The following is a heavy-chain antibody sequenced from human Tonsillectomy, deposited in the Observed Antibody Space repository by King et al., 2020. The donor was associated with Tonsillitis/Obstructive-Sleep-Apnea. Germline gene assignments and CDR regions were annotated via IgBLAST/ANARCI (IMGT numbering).Heavy chain of an antibody. Sequence: VQLVESGGGLVQPGGSLRLSCAASGFTFSSYVMSWVRQAPGKGLEWVSAISGSGGSTYYADSVKGRFTISRDNSKNTLYLQMSSLRAEGTAVYYCAKERGGYCSSTSCLDAFDIWGQGTMVTVSS. CDR1: GFTFSSYV. J-gene: IGHJ3*02. CDR2: ISGSGGST. V-gene: IGHV3-23*04. CDR3: AKERGGYCSSTSCLDAFDI. D-gene: IGHD2-2*01.